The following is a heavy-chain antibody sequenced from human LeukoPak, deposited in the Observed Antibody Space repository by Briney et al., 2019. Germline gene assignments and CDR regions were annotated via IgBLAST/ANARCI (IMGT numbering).Heavy chain of an antibody. D-gene: IGHD5-24*01. CDR2: IKQDGSEK. CDR1: GFTLSSYW. Sequence: GGSLRLSCVASGFTLSSYWTSWVRQAPGKGLEWLANIKQDGSEKYYVDSVKGRFTISRDNAKNSPYLQMNSLRAEDTAVYYCARASHGLDVWGQGTTVTVSS. J-gene: IGHJ6*02. CDR3: ARASHGLDV. V-gene: IGHV3-7*03.